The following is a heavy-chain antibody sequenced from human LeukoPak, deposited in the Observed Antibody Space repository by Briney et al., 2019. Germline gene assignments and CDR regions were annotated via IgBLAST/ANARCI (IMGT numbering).Heavy chain of an antibody. CDR3: AKVWSRYYYDSSGYFDNY. CDR2: ISGSGGST. V-gene: IGHV3-23*01. D-gene: IGHD3-22*01. J-gene: IGHJ4*02. CDR1: GSTFSSYA. Sequence: PGGSLRLSCAASGSTFSSYAMSWVRQAPGKGLEWVSAISGSGGSTYYADSVKGRFTISRDNSKNTLYLQMNSLRAEDTAVYYCAKVWSRYYYDSSGYFDNYWGQGTLVTVSS.